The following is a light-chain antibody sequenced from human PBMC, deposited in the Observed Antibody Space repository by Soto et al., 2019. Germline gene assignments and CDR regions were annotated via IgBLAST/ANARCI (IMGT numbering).Light chain of an antibody. CDR3: HQSYSTLPGT. V-gene: IGKV1-39*01. CDR1: QSISSY. J-gene: IGKJ2*01. Sequence: DIQMTQSPSSLSASVRDRATITCRASQSISSYLNWYHQKPGQAPKLLIYAPSSLQSGVPSRFSSSGSGTDFTLTISSLQPEDFATYYCHQSYSTLPGTFGQGT. CDR2: APS.